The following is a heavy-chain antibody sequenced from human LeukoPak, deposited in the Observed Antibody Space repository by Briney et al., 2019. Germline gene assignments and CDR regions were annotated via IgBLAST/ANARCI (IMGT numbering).Heavy chain of an antibody. Sequence: PSETLSLTCTVSGGSISSSSYYWGWIRQPPGKGLEWIGSIYYSGSTYYNPSLKSRVTISVDTSKNQFSLKLSSVTAADTAVYYCASIGYYDSSGPLGYWGQGTLVTVSS. CDR1: GGSISSSSYY. D-gene: IGHD3-22*01. V-gene: IGHV4-39*07. CDR2: IYYSGST. J-gene: IGHJ4*02. CDR3: ASIGYYDSSGPLGY.